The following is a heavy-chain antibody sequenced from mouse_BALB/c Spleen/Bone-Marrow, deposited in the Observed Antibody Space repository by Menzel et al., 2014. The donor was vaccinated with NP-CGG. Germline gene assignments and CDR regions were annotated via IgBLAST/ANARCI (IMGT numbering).Heavy chain of an antibody. Sequence: EVKLVESGGGLVQPGGSLKLSCAASGFDFXRYWMSWVRQAPGKGPEWIGEINLDSSTINYTPSLKDKFIISRDNAKNTLYLQMSKERSEDTAPYYCARLSYYGRFAYWGQGTLVTVSA. CDR3: ARLSYYGRFAY. J-gene: IGHJ3*01. D-gene: IGHD1-1*01. V-gene: IGHV4-1*02. CDR1: GFDFXRYW. CDR2: INLDSSTI.